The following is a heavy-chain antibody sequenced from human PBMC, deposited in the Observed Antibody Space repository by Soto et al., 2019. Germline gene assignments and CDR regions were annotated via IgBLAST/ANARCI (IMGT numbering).Heavy chain of an antibody. CDR1: GGTFSSYA. CDR2: IIPIFGTA. J-gene: IGHJ4*02. Sequence: SVKVSCKASGGTFSSYAISWVRQAPGQGLEWMGGIIPIFGTANYAQEFQGRVTITADKSTSTAYMELSSLRSEDTAVYYCASGGNSLYWYFDYWGQGTLVTVSS. D-gene: IGHD2-21*02. CDR3: ASGGNSLYWYFDY. V-gene: IGHV1-69*06.